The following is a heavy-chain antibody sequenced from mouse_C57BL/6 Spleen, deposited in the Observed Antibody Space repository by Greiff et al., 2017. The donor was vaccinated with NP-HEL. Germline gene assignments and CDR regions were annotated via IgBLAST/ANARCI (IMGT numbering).Heavy chain of an antibody. CDR3: ARVKVYYGNYVEDAMDY. CDR1: GYSITSGYY. CDR2: ISYDGSN. J-gene: IGHJ4*01. D-gene: IGHD2-1*01. Sequence: EVKLQESGPGLVKPSQSLSLTCSVTGYSITSGYYWNWIRQSPGNQLEWMGYISYDGSNNYNPSLKNRISITRDTSKNQFFLKLNSVTTEDTATYYCARVKVYYGNYVEDAMDYWGQGTSVTVSS. V-gene: IGHV3-6*01.